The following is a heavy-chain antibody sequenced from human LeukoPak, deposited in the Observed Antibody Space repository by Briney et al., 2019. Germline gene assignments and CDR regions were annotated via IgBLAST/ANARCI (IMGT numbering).Heavy chain of an antibody. V-gene: IGHV4-39*02. D-gene: IGHD2-2*01. Sequence: SETLSLTCTVSGGSISSSSYYWGWIRQPPGKGLEWIGSIYYSGSTYYNPSLKSRVTISVDTSKNQFSLKLSSVTAADTAVYYCAREGIGCCSSTSCPPDYWGQGTLVTVSS. CDR1: GGSISSSSYY. J-gene: IGHJ4*02. CDR2: IYYSGST. CDR3: AREGIGCCSSTSCPPDY.